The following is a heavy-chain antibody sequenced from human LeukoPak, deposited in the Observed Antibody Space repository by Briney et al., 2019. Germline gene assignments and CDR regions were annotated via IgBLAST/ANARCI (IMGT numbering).Heavy chain of an antibody. CDR2: IKTDGSTT. Sequence: GGSLRLSCAVSGFTFSSSWMHWVRQAPGKGLVWVSHIKTDGSTTAYADSVKGRFTISRDNAKNSLYLQMNSLRAEDTALYYCAKDAALRGYYYGMDVWGQGTTVTVSS. J-gene: IGHJ6*02. V-gene: IGHV3-74*01. CDR3: AKDAALRGYYYGMDV. CDR1: GFTFSSSW. D-gene: IGHD6-25*01.